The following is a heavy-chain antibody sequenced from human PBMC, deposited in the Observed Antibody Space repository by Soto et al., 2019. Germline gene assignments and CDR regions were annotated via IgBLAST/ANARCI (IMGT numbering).Heavy chain of an antibody. D-gene: IGHD4-17*01. J-gene: IGHJ4*02. V-gene: IGHV3-7*01. Sequence: EVQLVESGGGLVQPGGSLRLSCAASGFTFSNYWMSWVHQAPGKGLEWVANIKQDGSEKYYVDSVKGRFTISRDNAKNSLYLQMNSLRAEDTAVYYCARETYGDPFDYWGQGTLVTVSS. CDR1: GFTFSNYW. CDR3: ARETYGDPFDY. CDR2: IKQDGSEK.